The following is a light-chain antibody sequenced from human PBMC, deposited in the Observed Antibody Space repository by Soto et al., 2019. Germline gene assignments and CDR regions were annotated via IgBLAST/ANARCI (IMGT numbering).Light chain of an antibody. J-gene: IGKJ1*01. Sequence: DIQMTQSPSSLSASVGDTVTFTCRASQSISEYLNWYQQKPGKAPRLLIYAASNLDNGVPSRFSGSGSGTTFTPTIRSLQPEDFATYYCQQSYRFPRTFGQGTKVEV. CDR1: QSISEY. V-gene: IGKV1-39*01. CDR2: AAS. CDR3: QQSYRFPRT.